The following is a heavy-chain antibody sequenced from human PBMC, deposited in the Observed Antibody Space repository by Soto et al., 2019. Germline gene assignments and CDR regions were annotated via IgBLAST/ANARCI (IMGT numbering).Heavy chain of an antibody. D-gene: IGHD3-3*02. V-gene: IGHV3-21*01. CDR2: ISSSSSYI. Sequence: GGSLRLSCASSGFTFSSYSMSWVRQATGKGLEWVSSISSSSSYIYYADSVKGRFTISRDNAKNSLYLQMNSLRAEDTAVYYCARLERFWSGYPNLYYYYMDVWGKGTTVTVSS. J-gene: IGHJ6*03. CDR1: GFTFSSYS. CDR3: ARLERFWSGYPNLYYYYMDV.